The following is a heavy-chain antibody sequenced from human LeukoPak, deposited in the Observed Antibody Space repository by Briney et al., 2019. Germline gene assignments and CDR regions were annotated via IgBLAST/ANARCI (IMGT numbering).Heavy chain of an antibody. CDR3: AKDRMVYGY. CDR2: ISGSGDKT. Sequence: GGSLRLSRAASGFTFSSSAMSWVRQAPGKGLEWVSAISGSGDKTYYADSVKGRFTVSRDNSKNTLYLQMNSLRVEDTAVYYCAKDRMVYGYWGQGTLVAVSS. CDR1: GFTFSSSA. J-gene: IGHJ4*02. D-gene: IGHD2-8*01. V-gene: IGHV3-23*01.